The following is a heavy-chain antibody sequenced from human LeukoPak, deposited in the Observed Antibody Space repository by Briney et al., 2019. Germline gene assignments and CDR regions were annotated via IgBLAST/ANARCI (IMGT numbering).Heavy chain of an antibody. CDR3: VREADKMGWPKFDY. D-gene: IGHD6-19*01. J-gene: IGHJ4*02. Sequence: ASVKVSCKASGYTFTDYYIHWVRQAPGQGLEWMGWINPNSGGTNYAQTFQGRVTMTRDTSISTAYMELSRLRYDDTAVYYCVREADKMGWPKFDYWGQGTLVTVSS. CDR2: INPNSGGT. CDR1: GYTFTDYY. V-gene: IGHV1-2*02.